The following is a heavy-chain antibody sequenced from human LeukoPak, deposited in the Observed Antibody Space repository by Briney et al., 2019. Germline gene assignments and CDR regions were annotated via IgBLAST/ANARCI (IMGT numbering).Heavy chain of an antibody. Sequence: GGSLRLSCAASGFTFSAYWMHWVRQAPGKGLVWVSRINSDGFSIAYADSVKGRFTISRDNAKNTLYLHMNSLRAEDTAVYYCARFYGGSALDNWGQGTMVTFSS. J-gene: IGHJ3*02. CDR1: GFTFSAYW. CDR3: ARFYGGSALDN. D-gene: IGHD3-16*01. CDR2: INSDGFSI. V-gene: IGHV3-74*01.